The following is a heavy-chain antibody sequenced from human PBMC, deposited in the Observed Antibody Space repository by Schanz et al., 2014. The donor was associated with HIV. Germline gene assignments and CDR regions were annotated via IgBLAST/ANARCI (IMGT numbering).Heavy chain of an antibody. J-gene: IGHJ5*02. CDR2: ISYDGSNK. CDR1: GFTFSSYA. V-gene: IGHV3-30*03. Sequence: VQLVESGGGLVQPGRSLRLSCAASGFTFSSYAMHWVRQAPGKGLEWVAVISYDGSNKYYADSVKGRFTISRDNSKNTLYLQLNSLTDEDTAVYYCARDWGWQLDPDPFDPWGQGTLVTVSS. CDR3: ARDWGWQLDPDPFDP. D-gene: IGHD6-6*01.